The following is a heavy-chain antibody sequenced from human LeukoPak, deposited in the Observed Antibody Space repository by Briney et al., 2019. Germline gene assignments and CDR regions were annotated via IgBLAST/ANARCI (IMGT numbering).Heavy chain of an antibody. V-gene: IGHV3-48*02. CDR2: ISISSTTI. CDR1: GFTFSYYT. D-gene: IGHD3-16*01. J-gene: IGHJ4*02. CDR3: ARDHGRAELWSDY. Sequence: SGGSLRLSCAASGFTFSYYTMNWVRQAPGKGLEWVSYISISSTTIYYADSVKGRFAISRDNAKNSLYLQMNSLRDEDTAVYYCARDHGRAELWSDYWGQGTLVPVSS.